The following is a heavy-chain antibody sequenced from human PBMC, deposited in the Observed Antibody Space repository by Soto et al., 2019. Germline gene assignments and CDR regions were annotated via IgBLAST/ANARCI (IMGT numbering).Heavy chain of an antibody. D-gene: IGHD3-22*01. CDR3: TRALAIVVGMWYFDY. J-gene: IGHJ4*02. CDR1: GFTFGDYA. V-gene: IGHV3-49*03. CDR2: ITSKAYGETA. Sequence: EVQLVESGGGLVEPGRSLRLSCESSGFTFGDYAMSWFRQAPGKGPERVAIITSKAYGETAEYAASVRGRFTISRDDSKSIAYLPINSLETEDTAVYHCTRALAIVVGMWYFDYWGQGTLVSVSS.